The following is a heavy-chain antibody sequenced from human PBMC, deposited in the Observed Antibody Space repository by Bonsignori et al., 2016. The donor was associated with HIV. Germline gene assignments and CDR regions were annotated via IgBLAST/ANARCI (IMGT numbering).Heavy chain of an antibody. J-gene: IGHJ6*03. CDR3: ARDTTERITIFGVVIHDEYYYMDV. D-gene: IGHD3-3*01. V-gene: IGHV3-11*01. CDR2: ISSSGSTI. Sequence: WIRQPPGKGLEWVSYISSSGSTIYYADSVKGRFTISRDNAKNSLYLQMNSLRAEDTAVYYCARDTTERITIFGVVIHDEYYYMDVWGKGTTVTVSS.